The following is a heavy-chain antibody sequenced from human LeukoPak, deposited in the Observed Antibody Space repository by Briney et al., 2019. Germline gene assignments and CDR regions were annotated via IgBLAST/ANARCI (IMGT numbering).Heavy chain of an antibody. Sequence: PGGSLRLSCAASGFTFSDYYMSWIRQAPGKGLEWVSYISSSGSTIYYADSVKGRFTISRDNSKNTLYLQMNSLRAEDTAVYYCAKGAKTYYYGSGSYRRDNWFDPWGQGTLVTVSS. CDR1: GFTFSDYY. D-gene: IGHD3-10*01. CDR2: ISSSGSTI. J-gene: IGHJ5*02. V-gene: IGHV3-11*04. CDR3: AKGAKTYYYGSGSYRRDNWFDP.